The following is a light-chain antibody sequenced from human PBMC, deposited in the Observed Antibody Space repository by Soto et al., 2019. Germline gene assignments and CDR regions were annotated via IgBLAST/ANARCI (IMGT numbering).Light chain of an antibody. CDR2: DVS. V-gene: IGLV2-14*03. CDR1: SSDVGGYNF. CDR3: SSYATGSTLV. Sequence: QSVLTQPASVSGYPGQSITISCTGTSSDVGGYNFVSWYQHHAGKVPKLIICDVSYRPSGVSNRFSGSKSGNTASLTISGLQAEDEADYYCSSYATGSTLVLGAGTKLTVL. J-gene: IGLJ1*01.